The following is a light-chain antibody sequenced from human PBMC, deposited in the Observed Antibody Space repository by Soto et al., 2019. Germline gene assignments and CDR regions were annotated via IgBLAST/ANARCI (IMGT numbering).Light chain of an antibody. J-gene: IGKJ1*01. CDR1: QSISNY. CDR2: DAS. CDR3: QLRSNRPPTWT. V-gene: IGKV3-11*01. Sequence: EIVLTQSPATLSLSPGERATLSCRASQSISNYLAWYQHKPGQAPRLLIYDASSRATGIPARFDGSGSGTDFTLTISSLEPEDFAVYFCQLRSNRPPTWTFGQGTKVEVK.